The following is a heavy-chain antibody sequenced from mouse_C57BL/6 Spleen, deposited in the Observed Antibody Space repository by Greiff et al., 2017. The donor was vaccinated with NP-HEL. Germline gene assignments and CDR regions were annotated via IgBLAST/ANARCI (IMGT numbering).Heavy chain of an antibody. V-gene: IGHV6-3*01. Sequence: DVKLVESGGGLVQPGGSMKLSCVASGFTFSNYWMNWVRQSPEKGLEWVAQIRLKSDNYATHYAESVKGRFTISRDDSKSSVYLQMNNLRAEDTGIYYCTAGYDGYQFAYWGQGTLVTVSA. D-gene: IGHD2-3*01. CDR2: IRLKSDNYAT. CDR3: TAGYDGYQFAY. J-gene: IGHJ3*01. CDR1: GFTFSNYW.